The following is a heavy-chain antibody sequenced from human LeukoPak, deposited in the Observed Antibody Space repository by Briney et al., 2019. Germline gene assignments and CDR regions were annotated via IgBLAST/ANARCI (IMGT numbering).Heavy chain of an antibody. J-gene: IGHJ6*02. CDR3: AKDRTVTYGMGV. CDR1: GFTFSSYS. CDR2: ISSSSSYI. Sequence: GGSLRLSCAASGFTFSSYSMNWVRQAPGKGLEWVSSISSSSSYIYYADSVKGRFAISRDNAKNSLYLQMNSLRAEDTAVYYCAKDRTVTYGMGVWGQGTTVTVSS. V-gene: IGHV3-21*01. D-gene: IGHD4-11*01.